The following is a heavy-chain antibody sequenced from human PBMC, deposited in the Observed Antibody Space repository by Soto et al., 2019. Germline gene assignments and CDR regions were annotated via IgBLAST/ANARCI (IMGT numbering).Heavy chain of an antibody. V-gene: IGHV3-33*01. D-gene: IGHD2-2*01. CDR3: ARDRNIVVVPAAIADY. CDR2: IWYDGIKK. Sequence: QVQLVESGGGVVQPGRSLRLSCEASGFTFSSYGMHWVRQAPGKGLEWVAVIWYDGIKKHYADSVKGRFTISRDNSKNTLYLEMNSLRVEDTAVYYCARDRNIVVVPAAIADYWGQGTLVTVSS. J-gene: IGHJ4*02. CDR1: GFTFSSYG.